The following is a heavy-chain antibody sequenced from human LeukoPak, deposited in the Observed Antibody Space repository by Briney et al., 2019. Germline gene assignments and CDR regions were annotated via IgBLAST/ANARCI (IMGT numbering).Heavy chain of an antibody. J-gene: IGHJ4*02. V-gene: IGHV4-34*01. CDR1: GGSFSGYY. CDR2: NNHSGST. CDR3: ARSPAATRFDY. Sequence: SETLSLTCAVYGGSFSGYYWSWIRQPPGKGLEWIGENNHSGSTNYNPSLKSRVTISVDTSKNQFSLKLSSVTAADTAVYYCARSPAATRFDYWGQGTLVTVSS. D-gene: IGHD6-13*01.